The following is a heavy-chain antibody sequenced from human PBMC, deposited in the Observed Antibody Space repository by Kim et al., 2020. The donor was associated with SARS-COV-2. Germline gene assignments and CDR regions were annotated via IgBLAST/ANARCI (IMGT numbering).Heavy chain of an antibody. J-gene: IGHJ4*02. Sequence: QQFQGRLTITKDTSASTAYMELSRLRTEDTAVYYCARGSCSGSSCYYFDYWGQGTLGTVSS. V-gene: IGHV1-3*01. CDR3: ARGSCSGSSCYYFDY. D-gene: IGHD2-15*01.